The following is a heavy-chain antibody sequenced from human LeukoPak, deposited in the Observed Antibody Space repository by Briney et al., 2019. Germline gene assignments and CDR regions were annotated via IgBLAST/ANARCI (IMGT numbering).Heavy chain of an antibody. J-gene: IGHJ6*02. V-gene: IGHV3-53*01. Sequence: RTGGSLGLSCAASGFTVSSNYMSWVRQAPGKGLEWVSVIYSGGSTYYADSVKGRFTISRDNSKNTLYLQMNSLRAEDTAVYYCARLWGSSSPLYYYYYGMDVWGQGTTVTVSS. CDR3: ARLWGSSSPLYYYYYGMDV. CDR1: GFTVSSNY. D-gene: IGHD6-6*01. CDR2: IYSGGST.